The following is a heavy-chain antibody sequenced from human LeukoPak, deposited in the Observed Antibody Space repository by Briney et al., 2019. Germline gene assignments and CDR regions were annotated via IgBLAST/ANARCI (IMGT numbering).Heavy chain of an antibody. J-gene: IGHJ4*02. CDR3: AKLWDYYDSSGYRGSFDY. V-gene: IGHV3-74*01. CDR1: GFTFSSYW. CDR2: INSDGSST. D-gene: IGHD3-22*01. Sequence: PGGSLRLSCAASGFTFSSYWMHWVRQAPGKGLVWVSRINSDGSSTSYADSVKGRFTISRDNAKNTLYLQMNSLRAEDTAVYYCAKLWDYYDSSGYRGSFDYWGQGTLVTVSS.